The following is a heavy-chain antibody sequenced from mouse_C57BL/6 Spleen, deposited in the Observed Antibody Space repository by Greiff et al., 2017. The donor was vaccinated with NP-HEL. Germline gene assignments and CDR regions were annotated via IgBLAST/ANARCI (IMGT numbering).Heavy chain of an antibody. J-gene: IGHJ2*01. D-gene: IGHD1-1*01. Sequence: VQLQQSGPELVKPGASVKISCKASGYTFTDYYMNWVKQSHGKSLEWIGDINPNNGGTSYNQKFKGKATLTVDKSSSTAYMELRSLTSEASAVYYCARITTVVSFDYWGQGTTLTVSS. CDR2: INPNNGGT. V-gene: IGHV1-26*01. CDR1: GYTFTDYY. CDR3: ARITTVVSFDY.